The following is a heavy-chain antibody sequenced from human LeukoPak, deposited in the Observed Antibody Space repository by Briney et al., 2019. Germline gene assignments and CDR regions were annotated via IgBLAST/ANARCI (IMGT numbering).Heavy chain of an antibody. CDR1: GFTFSSYG. Sequence: GGSLRLSCAASGFTFSSYGMHWVRQAPGKGLEWVAVIWYDGSNKYCADSVKGRFTISRDNSKNTLYLQMNSLRAEDTAVYYCARENGVRGVIRAGRYGMDVWGQGTTVTVSS. D-gene: IGHD3-10*01. CDR2: IWYDGSNK. J-gene: IGHJ6*02. CDR3: ARENGVRGVIRAGRYGMDV. V-gene: IGHV3-33*01.